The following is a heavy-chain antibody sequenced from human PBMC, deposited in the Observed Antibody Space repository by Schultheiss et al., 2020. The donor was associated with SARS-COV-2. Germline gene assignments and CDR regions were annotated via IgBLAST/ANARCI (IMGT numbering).Heavy chain of an antibody. CDR2: IYFGGST. CDR1: GGSISSTTYY. V-gene: IGHV4-39*01. J-gene: IGHJ2*01. Sequence: SETLSLTCTVSGGSISSTTYYWGWIRQPPGKGLEWIGSIYFGGSTYYNPSLKSRLTISVDTSKNQFSLKLSSVTAADTAVYYCARNYGDVWYFDLWGRGTLVTVSS. D-gene: IGHD4-17*01. CDR3: ARNYGDVWYFDL.